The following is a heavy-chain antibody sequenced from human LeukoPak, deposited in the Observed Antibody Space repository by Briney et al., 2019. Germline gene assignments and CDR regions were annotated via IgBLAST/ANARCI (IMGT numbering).Heavy chain of an antibody. CDR1: GGTFSGYA. J-gene: IGHJ5*02. D-gene: IGHD2-15*01. V-gene: IGHV1-69*04. CDR3: ARDEDSRGYCSGGSCSWFDP. CDR2: IIPILGIA. Sequence: SVKVSCKASGGTFSGYAISWVRQAPGQGLEWMGRIIPILGIANYAQKFQGRVTITADKSTSTAYMELSSLRSEDTAVYYCARDEDSRGYCSGGSCSWFDPWGQGTLVTVSS.